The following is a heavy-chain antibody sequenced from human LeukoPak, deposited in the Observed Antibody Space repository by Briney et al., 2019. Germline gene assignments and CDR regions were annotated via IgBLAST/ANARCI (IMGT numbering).Heavy chain of an antibody. V-gene: IGHV3-74*01. Sequence: GGSLRHSCAPSGFTPAGDWTHWFREAPGRGLVWGARSKSDGKITDYADSVRGRFTTSRDNTKNTVYLQMSSLRAEDTGVYYCARDHHDFWSGYPNFWGQGTLGIVSS. CDR2: SKSDGKIT. CDR3: ARDHHDFWSGYPNF. J-gene: IGHJ1*01. D-gene: IGHD3-3*01. CDR1: GFTPAGDW.